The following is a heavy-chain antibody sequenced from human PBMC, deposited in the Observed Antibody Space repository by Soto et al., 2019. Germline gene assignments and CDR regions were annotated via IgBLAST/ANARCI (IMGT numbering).Heavy chain of an antibody. D-gene: IGHD3-10*01. CDR1: GASIRTSY. V-gene: IGHV4-59*08. CDR2: IYHSGTI. Sequence: SETLSVTCTASGASIRTSYWTWSRQPPGKELEYIAYIYHSGTINYNPSLKSRATISADTSKNQLSLKLNSVTAADTAVYYCARLPAVSGSLAWFDPWGQGTLVTVSS. CDR3: ARLPAVSGSLAWFDP. J-gene: IGHJ5*02.